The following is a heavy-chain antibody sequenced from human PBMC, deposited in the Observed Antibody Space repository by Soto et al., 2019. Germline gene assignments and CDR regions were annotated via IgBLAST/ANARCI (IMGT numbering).Heavy chain of an antibody. CDR1: GDSVSSNSAA. J-gene: IGHJ5*02. V-gene: IGHV6-1*01. CDR3: ARDRAVVARLTYNWFDP. Sequence: SQTLSLTCAISGDSVSSNSAAWNWIRQSPSRGLEWLGRAYYRSKWYNDYAVSVKSRITINPDTSKNQFSLQLNSVTPEDTAVYYCARDRAVVARLTYNWFDPWGQGTLVTVSS. D-gene: IGHD2-15*01. CDR2: AYYRSKWYN.